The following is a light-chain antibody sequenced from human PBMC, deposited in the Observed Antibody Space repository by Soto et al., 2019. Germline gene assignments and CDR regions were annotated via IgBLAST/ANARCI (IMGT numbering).Light chain of an antibody. CDR3: SSYTTTNTVI. V-gene: IGLV2-14*01. J-gene: IGLJ2*01. CDR2: EVS. Sequence: QPVLTQPASVSGSHGQSITISCTGTSSDVGGYKYVSWYQHHPDKAPKLMIYEVSNRPLGISIRFSGSKSGNTASLTISGLQAEDEADYYCSSYTTTNTVIFGGGTKLTVL. CDR1: SSDVGGYKY.